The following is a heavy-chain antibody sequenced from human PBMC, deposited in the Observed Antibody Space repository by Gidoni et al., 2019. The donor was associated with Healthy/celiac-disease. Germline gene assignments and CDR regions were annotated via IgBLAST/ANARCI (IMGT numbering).Heavy chain of an antibody. D-gene: IGHD5-12*01. J-gene: IGHJ4*02. CDR2: IYYSGST. V-gene: IGHV4-39*07. CDR3: ARTSPIVATG. CDR1: GCSISSSSYY. Sequence: QLQLQESGPGLVKPSETLSLTCTVSGCSISSSSYYWGWIRQPPGKGLEWIGSIYYSGSTYYNPSLKSRVTISVDTSKNQFSLKLSSVTAADTAVYYCARTSPIVATGWGQGTLVTVSS.